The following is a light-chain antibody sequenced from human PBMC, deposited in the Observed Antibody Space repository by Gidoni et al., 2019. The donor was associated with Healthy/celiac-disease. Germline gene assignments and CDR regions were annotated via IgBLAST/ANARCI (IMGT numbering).Light chain of an antibody. CDR3: QQYDNPIT. Sequence: DIQMTQSPSSLSASVGDRVTITCQASQDISNYLNWYQQKPGKAPKLLIYDASNLETGVPSRVSGSGSGTDFTFTISSLQPEDIATYYCQQYDNPITFGQGTRLEIK. CDR1: QDISNY. J-gene: IGKJ5*01. V-gene: IGKV1-33*01. CDR2: DAS.